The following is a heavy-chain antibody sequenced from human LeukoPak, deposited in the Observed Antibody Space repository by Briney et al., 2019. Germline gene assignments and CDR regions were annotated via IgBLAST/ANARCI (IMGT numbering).Heavy chain of an antibody. Sequence: ASVKVSCKASGGTFSSYAISWVRQAPGQGLEWMGGIIPIFGTANYAQKFQGRVTITADESTSTAYMELSSLRSEDTAVYYCAKNRGGPGIDYWGQGTLVTVSS. CDR2: IIPIFGTA. V-gene: IGHV1-69*01. D-gene: IGHD3-10*01. CDR1: GGTFSSYA. J-gene: IGHJ4*02. CDR3: AKNRGGPGIDY.